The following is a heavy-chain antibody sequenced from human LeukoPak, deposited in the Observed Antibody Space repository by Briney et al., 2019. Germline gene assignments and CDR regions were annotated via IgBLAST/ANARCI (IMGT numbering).Heavy chain of an antibody. CDR3: ARGGDFWSGYHFDY. CDR1: GGSISSGDYY. V-gene: IGHV4-30-4*01. J-gene: IGHJ4*02. D-gene: IGHD3-3*01. Sequence: SETLSLTCTVSGGSISSGDYYWSWIRQPPGKGLEWIGYIYYSGSTYYNPSLKSRVTISVDTSKNQFSLKLSSVTAADTAVYYRARGGDFWSGYHFDYWGQGTLVTVSS. CDR2: IYYSGST.